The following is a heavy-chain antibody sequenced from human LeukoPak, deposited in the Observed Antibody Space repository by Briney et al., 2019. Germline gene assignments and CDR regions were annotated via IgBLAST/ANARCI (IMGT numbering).Heavy chain of an antibody. CDR2: ISNNGGYT. V-gene: IGHV3-23*01. CDR1: GFTFSSSA. Sequence: GGSLRLSCAASGFTFSSSAMSWVRQAPGKGLEWVSAISNNGGYTYYADSVQGRFTISRDNSKNTLYLQMNSLRAEDTAVYYCAKGSAGGRPYYFDYWGQGTLVPVSS. J-gene: IGHJ4*02. D-gene: IGHD6-13*01. CDR3: AKGSAGGRPYYFDY.